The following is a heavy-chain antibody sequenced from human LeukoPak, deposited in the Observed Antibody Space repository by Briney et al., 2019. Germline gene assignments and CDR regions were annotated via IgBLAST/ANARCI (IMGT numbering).Heavy chain of an antibody. CDR3: ARDGGGKSRPFDY. CDR1: GGSLSSYY. J-gene: IGHJ4*02. CDR2: IYYSGST. V-gene: IGHV4-59*01. D-gene: IGHD4-23*01. Sequence: SETLSLTCTVSGGSLSSYYWSWIRQPPGKGLEWIGNIYYSGSTNYNPSLKSRVTMSVGTSKSQFSLKVSSVTAADTAVYYCARDGGGKSRPFDYWGQGTSVAVSS.